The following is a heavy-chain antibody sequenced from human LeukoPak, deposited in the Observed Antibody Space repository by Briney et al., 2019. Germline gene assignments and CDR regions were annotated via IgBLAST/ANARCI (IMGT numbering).Heavy chain of an antibody. CDR3: AKDATTVTTFYFDY. Sequence: PGGSLRLSCAASGFTFSVYGMHWVRQAPGKGLEWVAFTRYDGTDKYYADSVRGRFTISRDNSKNTLYLQMNSLRAEDTAVYYCAKDATTVTTFYFDYWGQGTLVTVSS. CDR1: GFTFSVYG. J-gene: IGHJ4*02. CDR2: TRYDGTDK. V-gene: IGHV3-30*02. D-gene: IGHD4-17*01.